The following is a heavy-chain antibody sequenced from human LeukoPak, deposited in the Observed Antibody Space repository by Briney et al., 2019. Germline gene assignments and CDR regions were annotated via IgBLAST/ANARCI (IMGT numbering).Heavy chain of an antibody. CDR2: ISDGSRDT. V-gene: IGHV3-23*01. CDR3: TTRLRNHFAY. D-gene: IGHD5-12*01. Sequence: PGGSLRLSCATSGFTFSSFTMNWVRQAPGKGLEWVSTISDGSRDTHYAGSVKGRLTISRDYSQNIVYLQMDSLRAKDTALYYCTTRLRNHFAYSGQGTQVTVSS. CDR1: GFTFSSFT. J-gene: IGHJ4*02.